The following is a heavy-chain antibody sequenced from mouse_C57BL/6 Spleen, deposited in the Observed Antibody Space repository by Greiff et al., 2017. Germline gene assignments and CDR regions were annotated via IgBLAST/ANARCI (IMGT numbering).Heavy chain of an antibody. CDR2: IDPSDSYT. J-gene: IGHJ1*03. CDR3: AREYGSSDGYFDV. Sequence: VQLQQPGAELVMPGASVKLSCKASGYTFTSYWMHWVKQRPGQGLEWIGEIDPSDSYTNYNQKFKGKSTLTVDKSSSTAYMQLSSLTSEDSAVYYCAREYGSSDGYFDVWGTGTTVTVSS. D-gene: IGHD1-1*01. CDR1: GYTFTSYW. V-gene: IGHV1-69*01.